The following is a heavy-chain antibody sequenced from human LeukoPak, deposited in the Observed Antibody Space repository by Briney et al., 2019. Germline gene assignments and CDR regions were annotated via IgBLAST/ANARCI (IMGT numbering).Heavy chain of an antibody. Sequence: SETLSLTCTVSGGSIGGYFWSWIRQPPGRGLEWIGYIYYSGSTNYNPSLKSRVTMSVDTSKNQFSLKLSSVTAADTAVYYCARDRWELRDAFDIWGQGTMVTVSS. CDR2: IYYSGST. V-gene: IGHV4-59*12. CDR3: ARDRWELRDAFDI. D-gene: IGHD1-26*01. J-gene: IGHJ3*02. CDR1: GGSIGGYF.